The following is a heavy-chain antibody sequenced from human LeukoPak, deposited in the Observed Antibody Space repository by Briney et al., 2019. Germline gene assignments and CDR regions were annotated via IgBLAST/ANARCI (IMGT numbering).Heavy chain of an antibody. J-gene: IGHJ4*02. D-gene: IGHD5-18*01. V-gene: IGHV3-30*02. CDR2: IRYDGSNK. CDR3: AKDPHTAMPEGYYFDY. Sequence: GGSLRLSCAASGFTFSSYSMNWVRQAPGKGLEWVAFIRYDGSNKYYADSVKGRFTISRDNSKNTLYLQMNSLRAEDTAVYYCAKDPHTAMPEGYYFDYWGQGTLVTVSS. CDR1: GFTFSSYS.